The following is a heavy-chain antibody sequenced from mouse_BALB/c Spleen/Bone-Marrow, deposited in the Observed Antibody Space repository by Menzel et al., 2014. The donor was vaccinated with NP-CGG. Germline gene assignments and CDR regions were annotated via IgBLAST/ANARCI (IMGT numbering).Heavy chain of an antibody. Sequence: QVQLQQSGPGLVAPSQSLSITCTISGFSLTSYGVHWVRQPPGKGLEWLVVIWSDGSTTYYSALKSRLSISKDNSKSQVFLKMNSLQTDDTAMYYCARHYYGSSYWYFDVWGAGTTVTVSS. CDR1: GFSLTSYG. D-gene: IGHD1-1*01. CDR3: ARHYYGSSYWYFDV. J-gene: IGHJ1*01. V-gene: IGHV2-6-1*01. CDR2: IWSDGST.